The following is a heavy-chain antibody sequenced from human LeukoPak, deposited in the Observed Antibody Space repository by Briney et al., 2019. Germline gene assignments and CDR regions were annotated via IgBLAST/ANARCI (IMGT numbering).Heavy chain of an antibody. J-gene: IGHJ4*02. CDR2: IYYTGST. CDR3: ARRRGWYPVDY. V-gene: IGHV4-39*01. CDR1: GGSISSSSYY. Sequence: PSETLSLTCTVSGGSISSSSYYWGWIRQPPGKGLEWVGTIYYTGSTYYNPSLKGRVTISVDTSKNQCSLKLSSVTAADTAVYYCARRRGWYPVDYWGQGTLVTVSS. D-gene: IGHD6-19*01.